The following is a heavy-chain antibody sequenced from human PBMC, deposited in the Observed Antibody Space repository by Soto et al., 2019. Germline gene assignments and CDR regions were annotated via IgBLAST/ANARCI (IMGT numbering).Heavy chain of an antibody. Sequence: QLQLQESGPGLVKPSETLSLTCTVSGGSISSSSYYWGWIRQPPGKGLEWIGSIYYRGSTDYNPYLKSRVTISVDTSKNQFSLKLSSVTAADTAVYFCARIWVGYCSGGSCYSFYYMDVWGKGTTLTVSS. J-gene: IGHJ6*03. CDR3: ARIWVGYCSGGSCYSFYYMDV. V-gene: IGHV4-39*01. D-gene: IGHD2-15*01. CDR2: IYYRGST. CDR1: GGSISSSSYY.